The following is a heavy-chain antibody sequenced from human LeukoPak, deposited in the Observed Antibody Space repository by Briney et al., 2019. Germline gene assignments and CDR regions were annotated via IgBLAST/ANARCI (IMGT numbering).Heavy chain of an antibody. V-gene: IGHV4-31*03. Sequence: PSEILSLTCTVSGGSISSGGYYWSWIRQHPGKGLEWIGYIYYSGSTYYNPSLKSRVTISVDTSKNQFSLKLSSVTAADTAVYYCASGGVWQQIDYWGQGTLVTVSS. CDR1: GGSISSGGYY. D-gene: IGHD6-13*01. CDR2: IYYSGST. J-gene: IGHJ4*02. CDR3: ASGGVWQQIDY.